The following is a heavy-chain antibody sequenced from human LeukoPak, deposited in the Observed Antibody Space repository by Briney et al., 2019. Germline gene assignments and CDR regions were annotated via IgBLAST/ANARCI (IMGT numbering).Heavy chain of an antibody. CDR3: ARVSLYCSSTSCYLFGANYGMDV. CDR2: IIPIFGTA. CDR1: GGTFSSYA. Sequence: ASVKVSCKPSGGTFSSYAISWVREAPGQGLEWMGGIIPIFGTANYAQTFQGRVTITADKSTSTAYMGLSSLRSEDTALYYFARVSLYCSSTSCYLFGANYGMDVWGKGTTVNVSS. V-gene: IGHV1-69*06. D-gene: IGHD2-2*01. J-gene: IGHJ6*04.